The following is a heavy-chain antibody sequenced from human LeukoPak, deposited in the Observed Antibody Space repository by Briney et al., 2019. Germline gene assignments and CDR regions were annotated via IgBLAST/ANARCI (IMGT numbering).Heavy chain of an antibody. J-gene: IGHJ4*02. CDR2: INPSSGDT. CDR1: GYTFTGYY. Sequence: ASVKVSCKASGYTFTGYYMHWVRQAPGQGLEWMGGINPSSGDTKYAQKFQGRVTMTRDTSISTAYMELSRLRSDDTAVYYCATQRGSYLWGTDFDYWGQGTLVTVSS. CDR3: ATQRGSYLWGTDFDY. D-gene: IGHD3-16*01. V-gene: IGHV1-2*02.